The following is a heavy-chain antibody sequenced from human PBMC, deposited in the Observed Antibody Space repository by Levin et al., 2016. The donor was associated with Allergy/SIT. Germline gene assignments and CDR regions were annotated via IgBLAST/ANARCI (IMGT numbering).Heavy chain of an antibody. CDR3: ARVGSNPDYYYYGMDV. Sequence: VRQAPGKGLEWVSYISSSSTIYYADSVKGRFTISRDNAKNSLYLQMNSLRAEDTAVYYCARVGSNPDYYYYGMDVWGQGTTVTVSS. V-gene: IGHV3-69-1*01. J-gene: IGHJ6*02. D-gene: IGHD4-11*01. CDR2: ISSSSTI.